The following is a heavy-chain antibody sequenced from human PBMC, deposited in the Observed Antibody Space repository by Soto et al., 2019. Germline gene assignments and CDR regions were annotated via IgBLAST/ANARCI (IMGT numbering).Heavy chain of an antibody. CDR3: ARDAPGSSWLDY. V-gene: IGHV4-59*01. J-gene: IGHJ4*02. D-gene: IGHD6-13*01. CDR2: IYYSGST. Sequence: PSETLSLTCTVSGGSISSYYWSWIRQPPGKGLEWIGYIYYSGSTNYNPSLKSRVTISVDTSKNQFSLKLRSVTAADTAVYYCARDAPGSSWLDYWGRGTLVTVSS. CDR1: GGSISSYY.